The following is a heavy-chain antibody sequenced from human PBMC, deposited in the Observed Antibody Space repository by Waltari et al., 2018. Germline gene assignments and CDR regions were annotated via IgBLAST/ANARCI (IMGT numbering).Heavy chain of an antibody. V-gene: IGHV4-38-2*02. CDR3: ARALTMFGVPMQINWFDP. CDR1: GYSISSGYY. CDR2: IYHSGSN. Sequence: QVQLQESGPGLVKPSETLSLTCTVSGYSISSGYYWGWIRQPPGKGLEWIGSIYHSGSNSSNPSLKIRVTIAVNTSKNQFSLKLSSVTAADTAVYYCARALTMFGVPMQINWFDPCGQGTLVTVSS. D-gene: IGHD3-3*01. J-gene: IGHJ5*02.